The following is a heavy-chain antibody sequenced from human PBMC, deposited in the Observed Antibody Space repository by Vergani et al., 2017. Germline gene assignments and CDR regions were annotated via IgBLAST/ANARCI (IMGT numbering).Heavy chain of an antibody. CDR3: AGPYAPSDDDALVI. D-gene: IGHD1-1*01. J-gene: IGHJ3*02. CDR1: GFIFSNYW. CDR2: IKQDGSEK. V-gene: IGHV3-7*01. Sequence: EVQLVESGGGFVQPGGSLRLSCAASGFIFSNYWMNWVRQAPGKGLEWVANIKQDGSEKYYVDSVRGRFTISRDNAKNSLYLKMNSLRAEDTAVYHCAGPYAPSDDDALVIWNEGTMVTFSS.